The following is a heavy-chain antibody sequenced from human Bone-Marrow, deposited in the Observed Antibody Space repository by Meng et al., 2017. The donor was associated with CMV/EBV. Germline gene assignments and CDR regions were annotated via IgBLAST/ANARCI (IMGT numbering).Heavy chain of an antibody. CDR2: IYPGDSDT. CDR1: GDSFINYW. CDR3: ARHGVTIFGVIIYDY. J-gene: IGHJ4*02. V-gene: IGHV5-51*01. Sequence: GESLKISCKGSGDSFINYWIGWVRQMPGKGLEWMGIIYPGDSDTRYSPSFQGQVTISADKSISTAYLQWSSLKASDTAMYYCARHGVTIFGVIIYDYWGQGTLVTVS. D-gene: IGHD3-3*01.